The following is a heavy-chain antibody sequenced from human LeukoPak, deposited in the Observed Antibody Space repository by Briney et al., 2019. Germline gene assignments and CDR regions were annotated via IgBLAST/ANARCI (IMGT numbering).Heavy chain of an antibody. CDR2: ISGSGGST. D-gene: IGHD3-16*01. Sequence: QTGGSLRLSCAASGFAFSNYAMSWVRQAPGKGLEWVSAISGSGGSTYYADSVKGRFTISRDNSKNTLYLQMNSLRAEDTAVYYCAKDSPLGFGTYYYYMDVWGKGTTVTVSS. J-gene: IGHJ6*03. V-gene: IGHV3-23*01. CDR3: AKDSPLGFGTYYYYMDV. CDR1: GFAFSNYA.